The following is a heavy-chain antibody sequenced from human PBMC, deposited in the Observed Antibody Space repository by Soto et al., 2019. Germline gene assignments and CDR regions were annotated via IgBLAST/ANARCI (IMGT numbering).Heavy chain of an antibody. CDR1: GYTFTSYT. Sequence: QVQLVQSGAEVKKPGDSVKVSCKASGYTFTSYTLHWVRQAPGQRPEWLGWINAAKGNTKYSEKFQDRVTITRDTYATTVFLELSGLTSEDTALYFCARGMFTTVTTLPNIWGQGTLVTVSS. J-gene: IGHJ3*02. V-gene: IGHV1-3*01. D-gene: IGHD4-17*01. CDR2: INAAKGNT. CDR3: ARGMFTTVTTLPNI.